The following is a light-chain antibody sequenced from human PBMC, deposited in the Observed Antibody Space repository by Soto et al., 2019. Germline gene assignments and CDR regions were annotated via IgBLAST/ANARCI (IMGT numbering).Light chain of an antibody. CDR3: QQRSNWPPEIT. Sequence: EVVLTQSPATLSVSPGERATLSSRASQSVSIYLAWYQQKPGQAPRLLIYDASNRATGIPARFSGSGSGTDFTLTISSLEPEDFAVYYCQQRSNWPPEITFGQGTRLEN. CDR1: QSVSIY. J-gene: IGKJ5*01. CDR2: DAS. V-gene: IGKV3-11*01.